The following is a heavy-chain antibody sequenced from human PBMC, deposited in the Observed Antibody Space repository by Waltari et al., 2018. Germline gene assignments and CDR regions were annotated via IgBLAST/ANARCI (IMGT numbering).Heavy chain of an antibody. Sequence: QVQLVESGGGVVQPGRSLRLSCAASGFTFSSYGMHWVRQAPGKGLEWVVFISYYGSNKYYADSVKCRFTISRDNSKNTLYLQMNSLRAEDTAVYYCARAAAHYYYYMDVWGKGTTVTVSS. CDR3: ARAAAHYYYYMDV. CDR1: GFTFSSYG. J-gene: IGHJ6*03. CDR2: ISYYGSNK. V-gene: IGHV3-30*03. D-gene: IGHD6-13*01.